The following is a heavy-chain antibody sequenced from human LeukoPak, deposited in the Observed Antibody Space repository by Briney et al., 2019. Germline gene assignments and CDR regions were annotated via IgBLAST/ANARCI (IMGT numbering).Heavy chain of an antibody. D-gene: IGHD2-2*01. V-gene: IGHV4-39*01. CDR2: IYYSGNT. Sequence: SETLSLTCTVSGGSISSSSYYWGWIRQPPGKGLEWIGSIYYSGNTYYNPSLKSRVTISVDTSKNQFSLKLSSVTAADTAVYYCASQPAAMYYYYYGMDVWGQGTTVTVSS. CDR1: GGSISSSSYY. CDR3: ASQPAAMYYYYYGMDV. J-gene: IGHJ6*02.